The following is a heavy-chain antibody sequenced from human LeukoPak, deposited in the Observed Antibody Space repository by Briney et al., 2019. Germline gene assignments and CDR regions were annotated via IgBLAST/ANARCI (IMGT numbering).Heavy chain of an antibody. V-gene: IGHV3-33*01. D-gene: IGHD4-17*01. Sequence: TGGSLRLSCAASGFTFSSYGMHWVRQAPGKGLEWVAVIWYDGSNKYYADSVKGRFTISRDNSKNTLYLQMNSLRAEDTAVYYCARDEISVTTVTTFHYYGMDVWGQGTTVTVSS. J-gene: IGHJ6*02. CDR3: ARDEISVTTVTTFHYYGMDV. CDR1: GFTFSSYG. CDR2: IWYDGSNK.